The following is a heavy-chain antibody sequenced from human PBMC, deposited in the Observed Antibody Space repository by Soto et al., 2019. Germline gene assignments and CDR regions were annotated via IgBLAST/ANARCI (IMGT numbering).Heavy chain of an antibody. CDR3: ARGELSLTDYYYYMDV. CDR1: GYTFTSYD. D-gene: IGHD3-16*02. Sequence: QVQLVQSGAEVKKPGASVKVSCKASGYTFTSYDINWVRQATGQGLERMGWMNPNSGNTGYAQKFQGRVTMTRNTSISTAYMELSSLRSEDTAVYYCARGELSLTDYYYYMDVWGKGTTVTVSS. CDR2: MNPNSGNT. V-gene: IGHV1-8*01. J-gene: IGHJ6*03.